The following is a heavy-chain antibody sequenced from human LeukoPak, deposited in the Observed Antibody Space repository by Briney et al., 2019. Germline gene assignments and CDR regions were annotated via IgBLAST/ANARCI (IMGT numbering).Heavy chain of an antibody. CDR1: GYTFTGYY. J-gene: IGHJ4*02. V-gene: IGHV1-2*02. D-gene: IGHD6-13*01. CDR2: INPNSGGT. Sequence: ASVKVSCKASGYTFTGYYMHWVRQAPGQGLEWMGWINPNSGGTNYAQKFQGRVTMTRDTSISTAYMELSRLRSDDTAVYYCAGSRKGKAAAGSGASVDYWGQGTLVTVSS. CDR3: AGSRKGKAAAGSGASVDY.